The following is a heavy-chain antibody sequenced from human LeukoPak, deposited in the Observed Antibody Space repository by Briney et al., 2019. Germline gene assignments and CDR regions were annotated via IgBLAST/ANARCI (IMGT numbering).Heavy chain of an antibody. CDR1: GFTFSSHA. CDR3: ANEIRPNDH. J-gene: IGHJ4*02. CDR2: ISISGSST. V-gene: IGHV3-23*01. D-gene: IGHD4-17*01. Sequence: PGGSLRLSCAASGFTFSSHAMSWVRQAPGKGLEWVSAISISGSSTYYADSVKGRFTISRDNSKNTLYLQMNSLRPEDTAVYYCANEIRPNDHWGQGTLVTVSS.